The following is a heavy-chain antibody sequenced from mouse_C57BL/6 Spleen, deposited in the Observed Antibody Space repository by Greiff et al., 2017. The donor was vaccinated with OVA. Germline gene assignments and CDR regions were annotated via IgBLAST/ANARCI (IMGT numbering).Heavy chain of an antibody. CDR2: IYPGSGST. CDR1: GYTFTSYW. Sequence: QVQLQQPGAELVQPGASVKMSCPASGYTFTSYWITWVTQRPGQGLEWIGDIYPGSGSTNYNEKFKSQATLTVATSSSTAYMQLSSLTSEDSAVYYCARVYDGYDAMDYWGQGTSVTVSS. D-gene: IGHD2-3*01. CDR3: ARVYDGYDAMDY. V-gene: IGHV1-55*01. J-gene: IGHJ4*01.